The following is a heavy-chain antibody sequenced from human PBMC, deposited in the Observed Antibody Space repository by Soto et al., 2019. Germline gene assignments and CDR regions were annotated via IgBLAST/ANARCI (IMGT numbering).Heavy chain of an antibody. Sequence: GVSVKVSCKASGGTFSSYAISWVRQAPGQGLEWMGGIIPIFGTANYAQKFQGRVTITADESTSTAYMELSSLRSEDTAVYYCARGVEGSGWLYVTPYAFDIWGQGTMVTVSS. J-gene: IGHJ3*02. CDR3: ARGVEGSGWLYVTPYAFDI. CDR1: GGTFSSYA. CDR2: IIPIFGTA. V-gene: IGHV1-69*13. D-gene: IGHD6-19*01.